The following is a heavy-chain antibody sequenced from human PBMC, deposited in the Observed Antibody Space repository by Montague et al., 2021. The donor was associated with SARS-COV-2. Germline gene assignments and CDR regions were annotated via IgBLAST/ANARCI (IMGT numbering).Heavy chain of an antibody. D-gene: IGHD3-10*01. CDR2: IYYSGST. J-gene: IGHJ6*03. Sequence: SETLSLTCTVSGGSISSYYWCWIRQPPGTGLEWIGYIYYSGSTNYNPSLKSRVTISVDTSKNKFSLTLSSVTAADTAVYYCARLRDGAVPSPILGVGPFYSFDYIDVWGRGTPVTVSS. V-gene: IGHV4-59*12. CDR3: ARLRDGAVPSPILGVGPFYSFDYIDV. CDR1: GGSISSYY.